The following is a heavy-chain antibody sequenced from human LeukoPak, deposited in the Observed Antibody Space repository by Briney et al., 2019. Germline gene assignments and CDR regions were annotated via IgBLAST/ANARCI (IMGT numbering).Heavy chain of an antibody. V-gene: IGHV4-34*01. Sequence: PSETLSLTCVVHAGPFTHYYWSGIRPPPRKGPDSIGDIHHSGTTNYHRPLKSRVAISVDTSNNQFSLNLNSVTAADTAVYYCAKGVGRPPGHWGRGTLDTVSS. D-gene: IGHD1-26*01. CDR1: AGPFTHYY. J-gene: IGHJ4*02. CDR3: AKGVGRPPGH. CDR2: IHHSGTT.